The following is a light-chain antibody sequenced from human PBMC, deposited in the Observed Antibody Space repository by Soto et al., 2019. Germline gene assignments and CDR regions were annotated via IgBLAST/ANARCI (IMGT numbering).Light chain of an antibody. J-gene: IGLJ1*01. Sequence: QSVLTQPASVSGSPGHSIAISCTGTSSDVGGYNYVSWYQHHPGKAPKLMIYDVSNRPSGVSNRFSGSKSGNTASLTISGLQAEDEADYYCSSYTSSGTRLFGTGTKVTVL. CDR2: DVS. CDR1: SSDVGGYNY. CDR3: SSYTSSGTRL. V-gene: IGLV2-14*03.